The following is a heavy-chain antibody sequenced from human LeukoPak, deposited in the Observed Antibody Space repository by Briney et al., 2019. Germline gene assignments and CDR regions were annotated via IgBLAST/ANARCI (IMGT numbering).Heavy chain of an antibody. CDR1: GGSISNYY. D-gene: IGHD3-16*01. J-gene: IGHJ6*02. V-gene: IGHV4-59*08. Sequence: SETLSLTCTVSGGSISNYYWSWIRQPSGKGLEWIGYIYYSGSTSYNPSLKSRVTILEDTSKNQFSLKLTSVTAADTAVYFCARGGYYGMDVWGQATTVTVSS. CDR3: ARGGYYGMDV. CDR2: IYYSGST.